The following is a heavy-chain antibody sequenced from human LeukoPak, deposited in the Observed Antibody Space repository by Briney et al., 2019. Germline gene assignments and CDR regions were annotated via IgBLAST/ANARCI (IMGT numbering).Heavy chain of an antibody. CDR2: ISGSGGST. CDR1: GFTFNNYG. V-gene: IGHV3-23*01. CDR3: AKDREWELLGAFDI. J-gene: IGHJ3*02. Sequence: GGSLRLSCAASGFTFNNYGMCWVRQAPGKGLEWVSAISGSGGSTYYADSVKGRFTISRDNSKNTLYLQMNSLRAEDTAVYYCAKDREWELLGAFDIWGQGTMVTVSS. D-gene: IGHD1-26*01.